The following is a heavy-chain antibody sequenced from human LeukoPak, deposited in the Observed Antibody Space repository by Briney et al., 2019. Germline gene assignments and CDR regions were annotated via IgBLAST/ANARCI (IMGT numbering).Heavy chain of an antibody. CDR2: INPNSGGK. J-gene: IGHJ5*02. CDR1: GYTFTGYY. V-gene: IGHV1-2*02. CDR3: ARVPAGYCSSTSCYGRGTNWFDP. Sequence: GSVKVSCKASGYTFTGYYMHWVRQAPGQGVEWMGWINPNSGGKNYAQKFQGRVTMTSDTSISTAYMELSRLRSDDTAVYYCARVPAGYCSSTSCYGRGTNWFDPWGQGTLVTVSS. D-gene: IGHD2-2*01.